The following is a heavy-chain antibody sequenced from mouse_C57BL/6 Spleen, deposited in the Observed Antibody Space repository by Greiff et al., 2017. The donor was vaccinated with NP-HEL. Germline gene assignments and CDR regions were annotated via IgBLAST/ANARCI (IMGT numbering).Heavy chain of an antibody. CDR1: GYAFTNYL. CDR2: INPGSGGT. D-gene: IGHD2-1*01. CDR3: ARSRDGKRDYYAMDY. Sequence: QVQLQQSGAELVRPGTSVKVSCKASGYAFTNYLIEWVKQRPGQGLEWIGVINPGSGGTNYNEKFKGKATLTADKSSSTAYMQLSSLTSEDSAVYFCARSRDGKRDYYAMDYWGQGTSVTVSS. J-gene: IGHJ4*01. V-gene: IGHV1-54*01.